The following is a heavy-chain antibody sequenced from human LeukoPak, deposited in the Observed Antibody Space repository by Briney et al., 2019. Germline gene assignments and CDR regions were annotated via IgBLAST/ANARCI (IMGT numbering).Heavy chain of an antibody. V-gene: IGHV3-74*01. CDR3: ARVGGGWAFDI. CDR2: INSDGSTT. J-gene: IGHJ3*02. Sequence: GGSLRLSCAASGFTFSTYWMHWVRQAPGKGLVWVSRINSDGSTTSYADSVKGRFTISRDNAKNTLYLQMNNLRAEDTAVHYCARVGGGWAFDIWGQGTMVTVSS. D-gene: IGHD2-15*01. CDR1: GFTFSTYW.